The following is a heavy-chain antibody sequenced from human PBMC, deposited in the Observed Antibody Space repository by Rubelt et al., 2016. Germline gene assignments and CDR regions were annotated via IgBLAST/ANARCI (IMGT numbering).Heavy chain of an antibody. Sequence: QLQLQESGPGLVKPSETLSLTCTVSGGSISSSSYYWGWIRQPPGKGLEWIGSIYYSGSTYYNPSLKGGVTSSVDTSKNQFSLKLSSVTAADTAVYYCARERAYCGGDCYPYYFDYWGQGTLVTVSS. D-gene: IGHD2-21*02. CDR3: ARERAYCGGDCYPYYFDY. CDR1: GGSISSSSYY. CDR2: IYYSGST. J-gene: IGHJ4*02. V-gene: IGHV4-39*07.